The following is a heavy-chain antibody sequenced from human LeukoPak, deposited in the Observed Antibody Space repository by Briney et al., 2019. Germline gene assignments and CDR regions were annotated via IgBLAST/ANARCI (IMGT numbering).Heavy chain of an antibody. Sequence: SYIYYADSVKGRFTISRDNAKNSLYLQMNSLRAEDTAVYYCARGFGLRYFDWLLYSYFEYWGQGTLVTVSS. CDR3: ARGFGLRYFDWLLYSYFEY. V-gene: IGHV3-21*01. CDR2: SYI. J-gene: IGHJ4*02. D-gene: IGHD3-9*01.